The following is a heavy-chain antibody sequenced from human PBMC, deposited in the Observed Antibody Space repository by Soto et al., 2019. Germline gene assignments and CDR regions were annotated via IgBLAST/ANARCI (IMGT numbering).Heavy chain of an antibody. CDR1: GFTFSSYS. CDR2: ISSSSSTI. V-gene: IGHV3-48*02. Sequence: GGSLRLSCAASGFTFSSYSMNWVRQAPGKGLEWVSYISSSSSTIYYADSVKGRFTISRDNAKNSLYLQMNSLRDEDTAVYYCARDRPPIAAAVLGWFDPWGQGSLVTVSS. D-gene: IGHD6-13*01. J-gene: IGHJ5*02. CDR3: ARDRPPIAAAVLGWFDP.